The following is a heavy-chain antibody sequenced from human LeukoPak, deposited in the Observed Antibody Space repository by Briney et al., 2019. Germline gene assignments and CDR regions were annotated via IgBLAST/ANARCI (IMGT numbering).Heavy chain of an antibody. CDR1: GFTLSNYW. J-gene: IGHJ4*02. Sequence: PGGSLRLSSAASGFTLSNYWMSWVRQAPGKGPEWVANIKQDGSEKYYVDSVEGRFTISRDNAKNSLFLQMSSLRAEDTAIYYCARDGTRQINIAVPGGDYWGQGTLVTVSS. V-gene: IGHV3-7*01. CDR2: IKQDGSEK. CDR3: ARDGTRQINIAVPGGDY. D-gene: IGHD6-13*01.